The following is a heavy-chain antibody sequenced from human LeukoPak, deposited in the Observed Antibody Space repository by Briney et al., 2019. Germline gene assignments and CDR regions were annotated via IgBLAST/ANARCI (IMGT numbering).Heavy chain of an antibody. CDR2: ISAYNGNT. V-gene: IGHV1-18*01. D-gene: IGHD2-2*01. Sequence: ASVKVSCKASGYTFTSYGISWVRQAPGQGLEWMGWISAYNGNTNHAQKLQGRVTMTTDTSTSTAYMELRSLRSDDTAVYYCARDWGYCSSTSCPRVYWGQGTLVIVSS. CDR3: ARDWGYCSSTSCPRVY. J-gene: IGHJ4*02. CDR1: GYTFTSYG.